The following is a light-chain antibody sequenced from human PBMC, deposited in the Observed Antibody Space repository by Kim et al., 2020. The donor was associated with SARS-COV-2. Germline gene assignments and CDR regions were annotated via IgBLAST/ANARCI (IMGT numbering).Light chain of an antibody. Sequence: ALGQTVRITCQGDSLRSYYASWYQQKPGQAPVLVIYGKNNRPSGIPDRFSGSSSGNTASLTITGAQAEDEADYYCNSRDSNGNHLVFGTGTKVTVL. CDR2: GKN. CDR3: NSRDSNGNHLV. J-gene: IGLJ1*01. CDR1: SLRSYY. V-gene: IGLV3-19*01.